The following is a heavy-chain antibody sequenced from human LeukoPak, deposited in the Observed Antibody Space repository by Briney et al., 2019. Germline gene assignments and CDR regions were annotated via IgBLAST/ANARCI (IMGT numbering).Heavy chain of an antibody. CDR1: GDSINSHH. D-gene: IGHD5-12*01. J-gene: IGHJ5*02. CDR2: MYYSGST. CDR3: ARDTYDYYFDP. Sequence: PSETLSLTCTVSGDSINSHHWNWIRQPPGKGLEWTGYMYYSGSTKYNPSLKSRVAISIDTSKNQFSLKLSSVTAADTAVYYCARDTYDYYFDPWGQGTLVTVSS. V-gene: IGHV4-59*11.